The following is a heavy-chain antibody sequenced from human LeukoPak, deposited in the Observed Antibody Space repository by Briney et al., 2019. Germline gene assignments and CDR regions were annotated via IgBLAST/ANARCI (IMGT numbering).Heavy chain of an antibody. J-gene: IGHJ6*02. CDR3: ARSGNPIYYYYYGMEV. CDR2: ISSSSSYT. V-gene: IGHV3-11*03. Sequence: GGSLRLSCAASGFTFSDYYMSWIRQAPGKGLEWVSYISSSSSYTNYADSVKGRFTISRDNAKNSLYLQMNSLRAEDTAVYYCARSGNPIYYYYYGMEVWGQGTTVTVSS. D-gene: IGHD5-12*01. CDR1: GFTFSDYY.